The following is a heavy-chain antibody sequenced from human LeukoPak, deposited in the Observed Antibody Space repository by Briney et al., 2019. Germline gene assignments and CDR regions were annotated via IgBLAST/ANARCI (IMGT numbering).Heavy chain of an antibody. J-gene: IGHJ4*03. CDR2: ISETGGTI. V-gene: IGHV3-23*01. CDR3: AKRGVVIRVILVGFHKQAYYFDS. CDR1: GITLSNYG. Sequence: GVALRLSCAVSGITLSNYGMSWVRQAPGKGLQWVAGISETGGTITYADSVSGRVTISRDSAKNPLSLQMTSLRAEDPAVYFCAKRGVVIRVILVGFHKQAYYFDSWGHGALVTVSS. D-gene: IGHD3-22*01.